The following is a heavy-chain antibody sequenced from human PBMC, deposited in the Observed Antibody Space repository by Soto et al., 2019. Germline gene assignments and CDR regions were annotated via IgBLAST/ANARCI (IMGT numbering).Heavy chain of an antibody. CDR2: ISGSGGST. Sequence: GGSLRLSCAASGFTFSSYAMSWVRQAPGKGLERVSAISGSGGSTYYTDSVKGRFTISRDNSKNTLYLQMNRLRAEDTTVYYCSKREGPRRAFDIWGQGTMVTVSS. CDR1: GFTFSSYA. D-gene: IGHD1-26*01. V-gene: IGHV3-23*01. CDR3: SKREGPRRAFDI. J-gene: IGHJ3*02.